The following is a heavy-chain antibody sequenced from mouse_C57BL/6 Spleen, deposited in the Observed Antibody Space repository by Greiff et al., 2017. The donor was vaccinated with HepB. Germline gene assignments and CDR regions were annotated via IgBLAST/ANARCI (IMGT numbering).Heavy chain of an antibody. V-gene: IGHV5-9*01. J-gene: IGHJ1*03. CDR3: ARVNDGYSLYFDV. CDR2: ISGGGGNT. Sequence: EVKVVESGGGLVKPGGSLKLSCAASGFTFSSYTMSWVRQTPEKRLEWVATISGGGGNTYYPDSVKGRFTISRDNAKNTLYLQMSSLRSEDTALYYCARVNDGYSLYFDVWGTGTTVTVSS. CDR1: GFTFSSYT. D-gene: IGHD2-3*01.